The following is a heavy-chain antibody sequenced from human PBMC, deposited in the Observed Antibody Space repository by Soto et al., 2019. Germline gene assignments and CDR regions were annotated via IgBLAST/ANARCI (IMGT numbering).Heavy chain of an antibody. CDR1: GGSISSSSYY. CDR2: IYYSGST. D-gene: IGHD3-10*01. V-gene: IGHV4-39*01. Sequence: PSETLSLTCTVSGGSISSSSYYWGWIRQPPGKGLEWIGSIYYSGSTYYNPSLKSRVTISVDTSKNQFSLKLSSVTAADTAVYDCARLKKRSGTGVYWGQGTLVTFSS. CDR3: ARLKKRSGTGVY. J-gene: IGHJ4*02.